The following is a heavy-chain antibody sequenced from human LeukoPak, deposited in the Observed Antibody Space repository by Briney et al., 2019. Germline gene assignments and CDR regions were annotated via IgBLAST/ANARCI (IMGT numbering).Heavy chain of an antibody. CDR1: GYTFTVYY. CDR2: INPNSGGT. Sequence: ASVKVSCKASGYTFTVYYMHWVRQAPGQGLEWMGWINPNSGGTNYAQKVQGRVTMTRDTSISTAYMELSRLRSDDTAVYYCAREGSCTNGVCYTVDYWGQGTLVTVSS. V-gene: IGHV1-2*02. D-gene: IGHD2-8*01. CDR3: AREGSCTNGVCYTVDY. J-gene: IGHJ4*02.